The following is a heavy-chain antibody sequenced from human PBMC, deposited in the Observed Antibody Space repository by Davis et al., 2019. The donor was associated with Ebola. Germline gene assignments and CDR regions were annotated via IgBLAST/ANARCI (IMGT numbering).Heavy chain of an antibody. J-gene: IGHJ6*02. V-gene: IGHV3-21*01. CDR3: ARDQETYYDFWSGYYTSYYGMDV. D-gene: IGHD3-3*01. Sequence: GESLKISCAASGFTFSSYSMNWVRQAPGKGLEWVSSISSSSSYIYYADSVKGRFTISRDNAKNSLYLQVNSLRAEDTAVYYCARDQETYYDFWSGYYTSYYGMDVWGRGTTVTVSS. CDR2: ISSSSSYI. CDR1: GFTFSSYS.